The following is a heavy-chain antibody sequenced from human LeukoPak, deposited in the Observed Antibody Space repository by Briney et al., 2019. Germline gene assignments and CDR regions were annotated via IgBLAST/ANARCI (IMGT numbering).Heavy chain of an antibody. CDR3: ARAGSTNSWFDP. V-gene: IGHV3-21*01. Sequence: GGSLRLSCAASGFTFSRYWMTWVRQAPGKGLEWVSSISSWSSFIYSADSVTGQFTISRDNAKNSLYLQMNSLRAEDTAVYYCARAGSTNSWFDPWGQGTLVIVSS. D-gene: IGHD2-2*01. J-gene: IGHJ5*02. CDR2: ISSWSSFI. CDR1: GFTFSRYW.